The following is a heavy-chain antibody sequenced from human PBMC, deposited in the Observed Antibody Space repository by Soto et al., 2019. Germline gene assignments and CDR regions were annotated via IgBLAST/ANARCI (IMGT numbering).Heavy chain of an antibody. CDR3: ARGKYHYNAMDV. CDR1: GDSVSRNTAA. CDR2: TYYTSKWYN. J-gene: IGHJ6*02. Sequence: QLQLQQSGPGLVRPSQTLSLTCGISGDSVSRNTAAWNWIRQSPSRGLEWLGRTYYTSKWYNDYATSAKSRITINSDTSKNQVSLQLNSVTPEDTAVYYSARGKYHYNAMDVWGQGTTVTVSS. V-gene: IGHV6-1*01.